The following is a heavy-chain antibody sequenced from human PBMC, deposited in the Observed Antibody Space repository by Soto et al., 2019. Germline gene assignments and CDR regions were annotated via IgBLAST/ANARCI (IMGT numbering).Heavy chain of an antibody. CDR2: ISGSGGST. D-gene: IGHD3-10*01. J-gene: IGHJ4*02. V-gene: IGHV3-23*01. Sequence: GSLRLSCAASGFTFSSYAMSWVRQAPGKGLEWVSAISGSGGSTYYADSVKGRFTISRDNSKNTLYLQMNSLRAEDTAVYYCAKVLLSGGIEWFLFDCWGQGILVTVS. CDR3: AKVLLSGGIEWFLFDC. CDR1: GFTFSSYA.